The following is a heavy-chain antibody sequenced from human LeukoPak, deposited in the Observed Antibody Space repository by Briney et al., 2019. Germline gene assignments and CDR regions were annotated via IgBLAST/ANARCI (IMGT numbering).Heavy chain of an antibody. Sequence: ASVKVSCKASGYTFTGYYMHWVRQAPGQGLEWMGWINPNSGGTNYAQKFQGRVTMTRDTSISTAYMELSRLRSDDTAVYHCARDLTLGIGGFYYFDYWGQGTLVTVSS. CDR1: GYTFTGYY. J-gene: IGHJ4*02. D-gene: IGHD7-27*01. CDR3: ARDLTLGIGGFYYFDY. V-gene: IGHV1-2*02. CDR2: INPNSGGT.